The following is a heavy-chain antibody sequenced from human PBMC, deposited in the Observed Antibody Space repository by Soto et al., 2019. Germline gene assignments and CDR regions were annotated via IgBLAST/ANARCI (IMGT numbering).Heavy chain of an antibody. J-gene: IGHJ5*02. CDR2: INTKTGGT. CDR3: ARVGPTGWFAP. CDR1: GYSFTDYY. Sequence: QVHLVQSGAEVKKPGASVKVSCTASGYSFTDYYMHWVRQAPGQGLEWMGWINTKTGGTNYAQRVQGRVTMTGDTSINTAYMELSRLRSDDTAVYYCARVGPTGWFAPWGQGTVVSVSS. V-gene: IGHV1-2*02.